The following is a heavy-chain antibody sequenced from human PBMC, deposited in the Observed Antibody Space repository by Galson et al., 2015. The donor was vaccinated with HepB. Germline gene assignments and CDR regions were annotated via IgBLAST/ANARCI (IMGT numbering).Heavy chain of an antibody. CDR3: ARDSRIYWGNWFDP. CDR1: GFTFSSYE. J-gene: IGHJ5*02. Sequence: SMRLACAASGFTFSSYEMNWVRQAPGKGLAWVSYISSSGSTIYYADSVKGRFTISRDNAKNSLYLQMNSLRAEDTAVYYCARDSRIYWGNWFDPWGQGTLVTVSS. D-gene: IGHD5-12*01. V-gene: IGHV3-48*03. CDR2: ISSSGSTI.